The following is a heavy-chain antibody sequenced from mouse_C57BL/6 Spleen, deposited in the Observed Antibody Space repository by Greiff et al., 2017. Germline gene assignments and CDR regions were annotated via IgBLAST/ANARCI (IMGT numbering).Heavy chain of an antibody. V-gene: IGHV1-82*01. J-gene: IGHJ3*01. D-gene: IGHD2-2*01. CDR1: GYAFSSSW. Sequence: VQLQQSGPELVKPGASVKISCKASGYAFSSSWMNWVKQRPGKGLEWIGRIYPGDGDTNYNGKFKGKATLTADKSSSTAYMQLSSLTSEDSAVYFCASEGLRRRGGFAYWGQGTLVTVSA. CDR3: ASEGLRRRGGFAY. CDR2: IYPGDGDT.